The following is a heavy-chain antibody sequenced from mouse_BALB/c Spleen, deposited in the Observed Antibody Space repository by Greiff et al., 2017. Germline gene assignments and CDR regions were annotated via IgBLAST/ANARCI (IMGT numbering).Heavy chain of an antibody. V-gene: IGHV5-6*02. D-gene: IGHD4-1*01. CDR2: ISSGGSYT. CDR1: GFTFSSYG. CDR3: ARQAWAFDY. Sequence: DVKLVESGGDLVKPGGSLKLSCAASGFTFSSYGMSWVRQTPDKRLEWVATISSGGSYTYYPDSVKGRFTISRDNAKNTLYLQMSSLKSEDTAMYYCARQAWAFDYWGQGTTLTVSS. J-gene: IGHJ2*01.